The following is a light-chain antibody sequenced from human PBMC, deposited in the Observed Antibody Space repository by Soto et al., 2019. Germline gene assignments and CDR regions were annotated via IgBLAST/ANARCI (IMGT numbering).Light chain of an antibody. CDR1: QNISNY. J-gene: IGKJ5*01. V-gene: IGKV3-20*01. Sequence: IVLTQSPATLSLSPGKRATLSCRASQNISNYLIWYQQKPGQAPRLLIYDVSNRATGVPDRFSGSGSGTDFTLTISRLEPEDFAVYYCQQYGSSPPITFGQGTRLEIK. CDR3: QQYGSSPPIT. CDR2: DVS.